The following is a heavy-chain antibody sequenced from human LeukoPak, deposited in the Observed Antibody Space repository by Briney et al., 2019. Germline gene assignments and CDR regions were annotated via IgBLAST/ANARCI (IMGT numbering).Heavy chain of an antibody. CDR2: ISSSSSYI. J-gene: IGHJ4*02. V-gene: IGHV3-21*01. CDR1: GFSFRTYA. CDR3: ARDTYGGNSNFDY. D-gene: IGHD4-23*01. Sequence: GGSLRLSCAASGFSFRTYAMSWVRQAPGKGLEWVSSISSSSSYIYYADSVKGRFTISRDNAKNSLYLQMNSLRAEDTAVYYCARDTYGGNSNFDYWGQGTLVTVSS.